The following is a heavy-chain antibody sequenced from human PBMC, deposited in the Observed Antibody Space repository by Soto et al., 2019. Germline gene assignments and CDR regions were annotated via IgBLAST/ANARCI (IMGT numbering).Heavy chain of an antibody. Sequence: GGSLRLPCAASGFSFRDYYMSWIRQAPGKGLEWVSYISFSDNSIYYADSVKGRFTISRDNAKSSLYLQMNSLRAEDTAVYYCARDIEPPGLFFDYWGQGTLVTVSS. V-gene: IGHV3-11*01. CDR3: ARDIEPPGLFFDY. D-gene: IGHD6-13*01. CDR2: ISFSDNSI. CDR1: GFSFRDYY. J-gene: IGHJ4*02.